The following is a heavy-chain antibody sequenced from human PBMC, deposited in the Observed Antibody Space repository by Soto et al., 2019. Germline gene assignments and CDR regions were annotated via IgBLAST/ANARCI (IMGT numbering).Heavy chain of an antibody. CDR1: GGSISSYY. Sequence: SETLSLTCTVSGGSISSYYWSWIRQPPGKGLERIGYIYYSGSTNYNPSQKSRVTISVDTSKNQISLKQSSVTAADTAVYFCARLEGLATISYYFDFWGPGALVTVSS. V-gene: IGHV4-59*08. D-gene: IGHD3-9*01. CDR2: IYYSGST. CDR3: ARLEGLATISYYFDF. J-gene: IGHJ4*02.